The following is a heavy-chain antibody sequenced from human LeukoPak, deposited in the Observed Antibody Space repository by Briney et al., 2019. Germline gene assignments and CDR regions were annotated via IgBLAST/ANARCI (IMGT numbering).Heavy chain of an antibody. V-gene: IGHV3-23*01. D-gene: IGHD3-10*01. Sequence: GGSLRLSCAASGFTFSSYAMSWVRQAPGKGLEWVSAISGSGGSTYYAGSVKGRFTVSRDNARNTLYLQMNSLRAEDTAVYYCARLLMIRGLVGGFWGQGTLVTVSS. J-gene: IGHJ4*02. CDR3: ARLLMIRGLVGGF. CDR1: GFTFSSYA. CDR2: ISGSGGST.